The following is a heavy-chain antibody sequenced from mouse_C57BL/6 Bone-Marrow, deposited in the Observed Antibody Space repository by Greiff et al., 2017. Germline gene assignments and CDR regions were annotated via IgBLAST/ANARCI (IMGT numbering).Heavy chain of an antibody. D-gene: IGHD2-12*01. J-gene: IGHJ3*01. CDR2: IYPGGGYT. Sequence: QVQLQQSGAELVRPGTSVKMSCKASGYTFTNYWIGWAKQRPGHGLEWIGDIYPGGGYTNYNEKFKGKATLTADKSSSTAYMQFSSLTSEYSAIYYCARSAYYSSWFAYWGQGTLVTVSA. V-gene: IGHV1-63*01. CDR1: GYTFTNYW. CDR3: ARSAYYSSWFAY.